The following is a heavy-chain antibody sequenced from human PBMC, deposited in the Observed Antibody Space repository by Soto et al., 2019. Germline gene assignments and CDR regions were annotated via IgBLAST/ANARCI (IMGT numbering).Heavy chain of an antibody. CDR3: ARSHGSSTSLEIYYYYYYGMDV. CDR1: GGTFSSYA. Sequence: QVQLVQSGAEVKKPGSSVKVSCKASGGTFSSYAISWVRQAPGQGLEWMGGIIPISDTTNYAQKFQGRVRITADESTSTAYMELSSLRSEDTAVYYCARSHGSSTSLEIYYYYYYGMDVWGQGTTVTVSS. V-gene: IGHV1-69*01. D-gene: IGHD2-2*01. J-gene: IGHJ6*02. CDR2: IIPISDTT.